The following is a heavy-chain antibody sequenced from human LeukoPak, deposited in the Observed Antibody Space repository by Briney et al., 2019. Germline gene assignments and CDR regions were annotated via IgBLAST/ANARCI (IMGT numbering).Heavy chain of an antibody. V-gene: IGHV1-2*02. CDR1: RYTFTDYY. CDR2: INPYSGGT. D-gene: IGHD2-2*01. J-gene: IGHJ5*02. Sequence: SVKDSCKASRYTFTDYYMHWVRQAPGQGLEWMGWINPYSGGTNYAQKFQGRVTMTRDTSISTAYMELSRLRSDDTAVYYCARGGWSLGYCSSSSCLDWFDPWGQGTLVTVSS. CDR3: ARGGWSLGYCSSSSCLDWFDP.